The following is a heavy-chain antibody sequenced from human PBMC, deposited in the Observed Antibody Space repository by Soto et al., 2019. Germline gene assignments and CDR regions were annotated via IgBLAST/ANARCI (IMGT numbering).Heavy chain of an antibody. J-gene: IGHJ6*03. CDR3: ARGGQYCSGGSCYSFVPHYYYSCDYMDV. CDR1: GGSFSGYY. V-gene: IGHV4-34*01. CDR2: INHSGST. D-gene: IGHD2-15*01. Sequence: SETLSLTCAVYGGSFSGYYWSWIRQPPGKGLEWIGEINHSGSTNYNPSLKSRVTISVDTSKNQFSLKLSSVTAADTAVYYCARGGQYCSGGSCYSFVPHYYYSCDYMDVWGKGTTLTVPS.